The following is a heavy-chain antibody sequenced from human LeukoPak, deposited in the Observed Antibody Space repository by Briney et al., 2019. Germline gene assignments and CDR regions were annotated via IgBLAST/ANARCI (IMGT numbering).Heavy chain of an antibody. Sequence: ASVKVSCKASGYPLIAYYIHWVRQAPGQGLEWMGGIIPIFGTSNYAQKFQGRVTITADESTSTAYMELSSLRSEDTAVYYCARYYSGWYYFDYWGQGTLVTVSS. CDR2: IIPIFGTS. D-gene: IGHD6-19*01. CDR1: GYPLIAYY. V-gene: IGHV1-69*13. CDR3: ARYYSGWYYFDY. J-gene: IGHJ4*02.